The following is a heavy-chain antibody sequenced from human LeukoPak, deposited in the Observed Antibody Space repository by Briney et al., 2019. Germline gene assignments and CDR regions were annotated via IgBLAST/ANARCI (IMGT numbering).Heavy chain of an antibody. CDR2: ISPSGDIT. CDR1: GFSFSSHG. CDR3: AKDDDWGRYKH. J-gene: IGHJ1*01. Sequence: GGSLRLSCAGSGFSFSSHGMNWVRQAPGKGLEWDSGISPSGDITYYTDSVRGRFTISRDNFKNTLSLQVNSLRAEDTAMYYCAKDDDWGRYKHWGQGTLVTVSS. D-gene: IGHD3-16*01. V-gene: IGHV3-23*01.